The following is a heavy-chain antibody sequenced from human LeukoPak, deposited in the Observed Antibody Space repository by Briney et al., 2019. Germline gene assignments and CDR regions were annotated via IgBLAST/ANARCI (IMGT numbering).Heavy chain of an antibody. V-gene: IGHV3-21*01. J-gene: IGHJ4*02. D-gene: IGHD3-10*01. CDR3: VSKGLQLFGELLD. Sequence: GGSLRLSCAASGFSFKRYSMNWVRQAPGKGLEWVSSISSSSSYIYYSDSVKGRFTISRDNAKNSLYLQMNTLRVEDTAIYYCVSKGLQLFGELLDWGQGTLVTVSS. CDR2: ISSSSSYI. CDR1: GFSFKRYS.